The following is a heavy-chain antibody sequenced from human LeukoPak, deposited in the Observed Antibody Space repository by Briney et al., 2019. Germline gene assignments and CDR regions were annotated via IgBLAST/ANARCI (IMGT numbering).Heavy chain of an antibody. J-gene: IGHJ3*02. Sequence: GRSLRFSCAALGFSFDDYAMYWVRQAPGKGLEWVSGISWSSVSIGYADSVKGRFTISRDNAKNSLYLQMNSLKAEDTALYYCAKRKAGGYALDIWGQGTMVTVSS. CDR3: AKRKAGGYALDI. D-gene: IGHD3-16*01. V-gene: IGHV3-9*01. CDR2: ISWSSVSI. CDR1: GFSFDDYA.